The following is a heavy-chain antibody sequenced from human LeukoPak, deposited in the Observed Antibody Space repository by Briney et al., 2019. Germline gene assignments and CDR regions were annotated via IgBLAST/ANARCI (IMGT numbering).Heavy chain of an antibody. CDR3: AHSEQWLVPYYFDY. J-gene: IGHJ4*02. CDR2: IYWDDDK. D-gene: IGHD6-19*01. Sequence: KESGPTLVKPPQTLTLTCTFSGFSLSTSGVGVGWIRQPPGKALEWLALIYWDDDKRYSPSLKSRLTTTKDTSKNQVVLTMTNMDPVDTATYYCAHSEQWLVPYYFDYWGQGTLVTVSS. V-gene: IGHV2-5*02. CDR1: GFSLSTSGVG.